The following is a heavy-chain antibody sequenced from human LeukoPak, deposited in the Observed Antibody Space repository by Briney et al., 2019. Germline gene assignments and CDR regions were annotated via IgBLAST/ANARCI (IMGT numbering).Heavy chain of an antibody. CDR3: AKAGRESSGYVIDY. V-gene: IGHV3-30*18. D-gene: IGHD3-22*01. Sequence: GGSLRPSCAASGFTFSSYGVHWVRQAPGKGLEGVAVISYDGSNKYYAVSVKGRFTISRDNSKNTLYLQMNSLSAEDTAVYYCAKAGRESSGYVIDYWGQGTLVTVSS. J-gene: IGHJ4*02. CDR2: ISYDGSNK. CDR1: GFTFSSYG.